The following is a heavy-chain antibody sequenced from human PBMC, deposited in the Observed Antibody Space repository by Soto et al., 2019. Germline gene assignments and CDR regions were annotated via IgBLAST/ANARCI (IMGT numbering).Heavy chain of an antibody. V-gene: IGHV1-69*08. CDR1: GGTLSSYT. D-gene: IGHD2-15*01. CDR2: VIPNLGVT. J-gene: IGHJ4*02. Sequence: QVQLVQSGAEVKKPGSSVKVSCKASGGTLSSYTFIWVRQAPGQGLEWMGRVIPNLGVTNYAKKFQGRFTIVVNTSTSTAYMELNSLRYEDTAVYYCARDKGYCSDTRCPDFDYWGQGTLVTVSS. CDR3: ARDKGYCSDTRCPDFDY.